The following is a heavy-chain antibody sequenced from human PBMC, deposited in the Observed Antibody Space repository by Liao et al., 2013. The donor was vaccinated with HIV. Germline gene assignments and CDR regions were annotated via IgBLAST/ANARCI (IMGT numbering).Heavy chain of an antibody. CDR3: ARGEYSSSCLDY. CDR1: GGSISSGSYY. J-gene: IGHJ4*02. Sequence: QVQLQESGPGLVKPSQTLSLTCTVSGGSISSGSYYWSWIRQPAGKGLEWIGRIYASGGTDYNPSLKSRVTMSIDTSKNQFSLKLSSVTDADTAVYYCARGEYSSSCLDYWGQGTLVTVSS. V-gene: IGHV4-61*02. CDR2: IYASGGT. D-gene: IGHD6-13*01.